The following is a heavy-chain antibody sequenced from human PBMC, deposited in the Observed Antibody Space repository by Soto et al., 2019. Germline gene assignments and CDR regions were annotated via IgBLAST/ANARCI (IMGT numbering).Heavy chain of an antibody. CDR1: GFTFKNYA. D-gene: IGHD3-22*01. V-gene: IGHV3-23*01. Sequence: LRLSCTASGFTFKNYAMTWVRQAPGKGLEWVSTLSGGGGTADYADSVKGRFAISRDNSKNTLSLEMNSLSAEDTAIYYCAKMVYYDSSGLNWFDSWGQGILVTVSS. J-gene: IGHJ5*01. CDR2: LSGGGGTA. CDR3: AKMVYYDSSGLNWFDS.